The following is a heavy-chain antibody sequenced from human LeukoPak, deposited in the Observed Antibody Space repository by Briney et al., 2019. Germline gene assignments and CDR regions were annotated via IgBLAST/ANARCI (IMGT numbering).Heavy chain of an antibody. D-gene: IGHD3-22*01. CDR2: IYSSGSA. Sequence: SETLSLTCTVSGASINNNFWTWIRQPPGKGLEWIGYIYSSGSANYNPSLKSRGIISGDTSKNQISLNLTSVTAADTAVYFCARHRDYYDTWGHGALVTVSS. CDR1: GASINNNF. J-gene: IGHJ4*01. CDR3: ARHRDYYDT. V-gene: IGHV4-59*08.